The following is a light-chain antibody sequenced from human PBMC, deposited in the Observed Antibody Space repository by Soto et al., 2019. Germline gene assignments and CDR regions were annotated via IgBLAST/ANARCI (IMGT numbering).Light chain of an antibody. V-gene: IGLV2-14*01. J-gene: IGLJ2*01. Sequence: QSVLTQPASVSGSPGQSITISCTGTSSDVGGYDDVSWYQQHAGKAPKLMIFEFSNRPSGVANRFSGSKSGNTASLTISGLQADDEADYYCTSYTSSSTRVFGGGTQLTVL. CDR2: EFS. CDR3: TSYTSSSTRV. CDR1: SSDVGGYDD.